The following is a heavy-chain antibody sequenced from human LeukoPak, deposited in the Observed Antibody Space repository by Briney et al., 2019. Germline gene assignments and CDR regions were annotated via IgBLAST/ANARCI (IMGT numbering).Heavy chain of an antibody. CDR1: GFTFSSYS. D-gene: IGHD6-13*01. V-gene: IGHV3-21*01. CDR3: ARDKLSSITSGGTGIDY. Sequence: GGSLRLSCAASGFTFSSYSLNWVRQAPGKGLEWVSFISSSSSYIYYADSVEGRFTISRDNAKNSLYLQMNSLRADDTAVYYCARDKLSSITSGGTGIDYWGQGTLVTVSS. CDR2: ISSSSSYI. J-gene: IGHJ4*02.